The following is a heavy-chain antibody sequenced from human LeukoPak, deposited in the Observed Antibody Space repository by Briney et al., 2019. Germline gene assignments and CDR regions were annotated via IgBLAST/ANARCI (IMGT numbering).Heavy chain of an antibody. CDR3: ARGTGLAPLWFGELLYTGYYYYYYMDV. D-gene: IGHD3-10*01. CDR2: IYYSGST. J-gene: IGHJ6*03. V-gene: IGHV4-59*01. Sequence: PSETLSLTCTVSGGSLSSYYWSWIRQPPGKGLEWIGYIYYSGSTNYNPSLKSRVTISVDTSKNQFSLKLSSVTAADTAVYYCARGTGLAPLWFGELLYTGYYYYYYMDVWGKGTTVTISS. CDR1: GGSLSSYY.